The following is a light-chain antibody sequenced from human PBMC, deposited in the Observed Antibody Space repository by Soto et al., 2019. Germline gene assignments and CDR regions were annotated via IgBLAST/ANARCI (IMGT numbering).Light chain of an antibody. CDR1: SSDVGGYNY. V-gene: IGLV2-14*03. J-gene: IGLJ1*01. Sequence: QSALTQPASLSGSPGQSITISCTGTSSDVGGYNYVSWYQQHPGTAPKLMIYDVSNRPSGVSNRFSGSKSGNTASLTISGLKAEDEAVYSCSPYRASSTTHYVFGTGTKLTVL. CDR2: DVS. CDR3: SPYRASSTTHYV.